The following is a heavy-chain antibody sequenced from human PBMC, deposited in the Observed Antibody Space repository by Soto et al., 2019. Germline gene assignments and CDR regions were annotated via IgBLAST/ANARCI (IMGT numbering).Heavy chain of an antibody. CDR3: ARIEFYYDILTGYYTTKNFDY. J-gene: IGHJ4*02. V-gene: IGHV4-59*01. Sequence: SETLSLTCTVSGGSISSYYWSWIRQPPGKGLEWIGYIYYSGSTNYNPSLKSRVTISVDTSKNQFSLKLSSVTAADTAVYYCARIEFYYDILTGYYTTKNFDYWGQGTLVTVSS. D-gene: IGHD3-9*01. CDR1: GGSISSYY. CDR2: IYYSGST.